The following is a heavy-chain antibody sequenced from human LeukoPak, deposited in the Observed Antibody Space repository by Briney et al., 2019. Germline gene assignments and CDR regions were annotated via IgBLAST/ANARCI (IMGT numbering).Heavy chain of an antibody. Sequence: PGRSLRLSCAASGFTFSNYGMHWVRQAPGKGLEWVAVISYDGSNKYYVDSVKGRFTISRDNSKNTLYLQMNSLRAEDTAVYFCSRETSSAYYYFDYWGQGTLVTVSS. CDR2: ISYDGSNK. CDR1: GFTFSNYG. CDR3: SRETSSAYYYFDY. J-gene: IGHJ4*02. D-gene: IGHD3-22*01. V-gene: IGHV3-30*03.